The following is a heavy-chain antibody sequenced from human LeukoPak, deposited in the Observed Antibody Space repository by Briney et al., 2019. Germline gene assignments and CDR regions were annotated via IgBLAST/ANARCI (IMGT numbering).Heavy chain of an antibody. D-gene: IGHD3-22*01. CDR3: ARGGYYDRKFDY. CDR1: GGSISSYY. CDR2: IYYSGST. Sequence: SETLSLTCTVSGGSISSYYWSWIRQPPGKGLEWIGYIYYSGSTNYNPSLKSRVTISVDTSKNQFSLKLSSVTAADTAEYYCARGGYYDRKFDYWGQGTLVTVSS. V-gene: IGHV4-59*01. J-gene: IGHJ4*02.